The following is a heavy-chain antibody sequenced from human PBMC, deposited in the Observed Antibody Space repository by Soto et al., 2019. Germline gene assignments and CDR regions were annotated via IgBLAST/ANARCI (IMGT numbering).Heavy chain of an antibody. CDR3: ARGGPSYYSNDLYYYYYMDV. Sequence: GGSLRLSCAASGFTFSSYSMNWVRQAPGKGLEWVSSISSSSSYIYYADSVKGRFTISRDNAKNSLYLQMNSLRAEDTAVYYCARGGPSYYSNDLYYYYYMDVWGKGTTVTVSS. D-gene: IGHD4-4*01. J-gene: IGHJ6*03. V-gene: IGHV3-21*01. CDR2: ISSSSSYI. CDR1: GFTFSSYS.